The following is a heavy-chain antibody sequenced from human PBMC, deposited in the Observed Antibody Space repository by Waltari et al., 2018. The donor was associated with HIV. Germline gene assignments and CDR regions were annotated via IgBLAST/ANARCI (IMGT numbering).Heavy chain of an antibody. V-gene: IGHV3-33*01. Sequence: QVKLVESGGGVVQPGKSVRLSCAASGFTFSNYGMHWVRQAPGKGLEWVAIILYDGRNKFYADSVKGRFTISRDNSRNTVYLQMDSVRVDDTAVYYCASGYGGRNFDFWGPGTPVSVSS. CDR1: GFTFSNYG. CDR2: ILYDGRNK. CDR3: ASGYGGRNFDF. J-gene: IGHJ4*02. D-gene: IGHD5-18*01.